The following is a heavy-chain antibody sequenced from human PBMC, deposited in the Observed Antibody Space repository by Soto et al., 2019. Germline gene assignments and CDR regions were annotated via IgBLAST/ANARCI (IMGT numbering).Heavy chain of an antibody. J-gene: IGHJ4*02. CDR1: GYTLTELS. V-gene: IGHV1-24*01. D-gene: IGHD6-13*01. Sequence: QVQLVQSGAEVKKPGASVKVSCKVSGYTLTELSMHWVRQAPGKGLEWMGGFDPEDGETIYAQRFQGRVTMTEDTSTDTAYMELSSLRSEDTAVYYCATVPHGEQQLVRGGVYWGQGTLVTVSS. CDR2: FDPEDGET. CDR3: ATVPHGEQQLVRGGVY.